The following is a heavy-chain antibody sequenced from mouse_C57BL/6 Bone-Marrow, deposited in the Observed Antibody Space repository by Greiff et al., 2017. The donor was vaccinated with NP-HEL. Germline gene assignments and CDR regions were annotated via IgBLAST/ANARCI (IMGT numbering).Heavy chain of an antibody. V-gene: IGHV14-1*01. CDR1: GFNIKDYY. CDR2: IDPEDGDT. J-gene: IGHJ4*01. D-gene: IGHD1-1*01. CDR3: TADYYGSSFLYYAMDY. Sequence: EVHLVESGAELVRPGASVKLSCTASGFNIKDYYMHWVKQRPEQGLEWIGRIDPEDGDTEYAPKFQGKATMTADTSSNTAYLQLSSLTSEDTAVYYCTADYYGSSFLYYAMDYWGQGTSVTVSS.